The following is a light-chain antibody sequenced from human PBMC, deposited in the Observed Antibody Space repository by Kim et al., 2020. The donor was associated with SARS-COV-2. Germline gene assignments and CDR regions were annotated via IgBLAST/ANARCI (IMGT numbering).Light chain of an antibody. Sequence: QSVTISCTGTSSDGGGYNYVSWYQQHPGKAPKLMIYDVSKRPSGVPDRFSGSKSDNTASLTISGLQAEDEADYYCCSYAGSYTFYVFGTGTKVTVL. J-gene: IGLJ1*01. CDR2: DVS. CDR3: CSYAGSYTFYV. CDR1: SSDGGGYNY. V-gene: IGLV2-11*03.